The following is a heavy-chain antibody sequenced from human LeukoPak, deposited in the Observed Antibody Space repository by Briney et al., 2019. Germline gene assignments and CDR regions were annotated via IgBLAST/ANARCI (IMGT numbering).Heavy chain of an antibody. V-gene: IGHV4-34*01. CDR3: ARIFRLRGSIDPGSSGPFDY. CDR1: GGSFSDFY. J-gene: IGHJ4*02. D-gene: IGHD4-17*01. CDR2: LSRNGGT. Sequence: SETLSLTCAVYGGSFSDFYWSWIRQPTGKGLEWIGELSRNGGTNYNPSLQSRVTISIDTSKNQFSLKLTSVTPADTAVYYCARIFRLRGSIDPGSSGPFDYWGQGTLVTVSS.